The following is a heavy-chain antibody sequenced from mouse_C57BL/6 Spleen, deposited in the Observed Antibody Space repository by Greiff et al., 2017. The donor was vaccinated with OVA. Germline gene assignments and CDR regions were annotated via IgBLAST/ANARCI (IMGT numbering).Heavy chain of an antibody. CDR2: IRNKANNHAT. V-gene: IGHV6-6*01. D-gene: IGHD1-1*01. J-gene: IGHJ2*01. Sequence: EVKVEESGGGLVQPGGSMKLSCAASGFTFSDAWMDWVRQSPEKGLEWVAEIRNKANNHATYYAESVKGRFTISRDDSKSSVYLQMNSLRAEDTGIYYCTRIPLYGNYFDYWGQGTTLTVSS. CDR1: GFTFSDAW. CDR3: TRIPLYGNYFDY.